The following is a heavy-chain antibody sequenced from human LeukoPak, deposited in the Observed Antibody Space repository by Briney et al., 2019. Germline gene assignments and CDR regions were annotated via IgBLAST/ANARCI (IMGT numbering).Heavy chain of an antibody. Sequence: GGSLRLSCAASGFTFSSYVMSWVRQAPGKGMEWVSTISGSGGSTYYADSVKGRFTISRDNSKNTLYLQMNSLRAEDMAVYYCAMASSTSSGWFDPWDQGTPVTVSS. D-gene: IGHD2-2*01. CDR2: ISGSGGST. V-gene: IGHV3-23*01. CDR3: AMASSTSSGWFDP. J-gene: IGHJ5*02. CDR1: GFTFSSYV.